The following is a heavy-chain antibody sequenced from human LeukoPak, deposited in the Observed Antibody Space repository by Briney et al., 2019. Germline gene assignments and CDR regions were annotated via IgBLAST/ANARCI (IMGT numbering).Heavy chain of an antibody. J-gene: IGHJ3*02. CDR3: ARSGRDGYNDDAFDI. Sequence: GGSLRLSCAASGFTFSSYSMNWVRQAPGKGLEWVSSISSSSSYIYYADSVKGRFTISRDNAKNSLYLQMNSLRAEDTAVYYCARSGRDGYNDDAFDIWGQGTMVTVSS. D-gene: IGHD5-24*01. CDR1: GFTFSSYS. V-gene: IGHV3-21*01. CDR2: ISSSSSYI.